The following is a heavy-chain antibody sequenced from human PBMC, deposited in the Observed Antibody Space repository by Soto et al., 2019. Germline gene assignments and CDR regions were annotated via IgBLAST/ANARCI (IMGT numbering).Heavy chain of an antibody. CDR2: ISGWGGSSP. Sequence: GGSLRLSCAASGFTFSNYAMTWVRQAPGKGLEWVSGISGWGGSSPYYADSVKGRFRISRDNSKNRVYLQMSSLRAEDAAVYYCAKQASGDYDSYFDYWGQGTLVTVSS. CDR3: AKQASGDYDSYFDY. D-gene: IGHD4-17*01. J-gene: IGHJ4*02. V-gene: IGHV3-23*01. CDR1: GFTFSNYA.